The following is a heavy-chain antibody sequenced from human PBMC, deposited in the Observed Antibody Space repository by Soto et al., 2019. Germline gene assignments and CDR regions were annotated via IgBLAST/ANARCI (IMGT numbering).Heavy chain of an antibody. CDR2: ISAAGGTT. CDR1: GFTFSSYA. J-gene: IGHJ4*02. D-gene: IGHD3-9*01. CDR3: LYYGILTAYHGLGG. Sequence: EVQLLESGGGLVQPGGSLRLSCAASGFTFSSYAMSWVRQAPGKGLEWVSAISAAGGTTYYTDSVKGRFTISRDNSKNALYLQMRSLRAEDTALYRCLYYGILTAYHGLGGWGQGTLGTVSS. V-gene: IGHV3-23*01.